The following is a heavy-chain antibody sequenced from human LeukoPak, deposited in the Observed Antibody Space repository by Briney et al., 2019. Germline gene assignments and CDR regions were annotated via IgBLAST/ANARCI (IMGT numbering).Heavy chain of an antibody. D-gene: IGHD4-11*01. CDR2: FDPEDGET. V-gene: IGHV1-24*01. J-gene: IGHJ6*02. CDR3: ATALAPMDLYSNYLPNYGMDV. Sequence: ASVKVSCKVSRYTLTELSMHWVRQAPGKGLEWMGGFDPEDGETIYAQKFQGRVTMTEDTSTDTAYMELSSLRSEDTAVYYCATALAPMDLYSNYLPNYGMDVWGQGTTVTVSS. CDR1: RYTLTELS.